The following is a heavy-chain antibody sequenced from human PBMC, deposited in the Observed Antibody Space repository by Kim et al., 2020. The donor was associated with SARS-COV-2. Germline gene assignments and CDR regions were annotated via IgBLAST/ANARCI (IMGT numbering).Heavy chain of an antibody. J-gene: IGHJ4*02. V-gene: IGHV4-38-2*02. CDR3: ARAGIVGAIDFDY. D-gene: IGHD1-26*01. Sequence: SETLSLTCTVSGYSISSGYYWGWIRQPPGKGLEWIGSIYHSGSTYYNPSLKSRVTISVDTSKNQFSLKLSSVTAADTAVYYCARAGIVGAIDFDYWGQGTLVTVSS. CDR1: GYSISSGYY. CDR2: IYHSGST.